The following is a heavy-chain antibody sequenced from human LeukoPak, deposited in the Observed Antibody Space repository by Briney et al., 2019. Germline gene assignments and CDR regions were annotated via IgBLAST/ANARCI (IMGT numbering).Heavy chain of an antibody. D-gene: IGHD3-3*01. J-gene: IGHJ3*02. Sequence: SETLSLTCAVYGGSFSGYYWSWIRQPPGKGPEWIGEINHSGSTNYNPSPKSRVTISVDTSKNQFSLKLSSVTAADTAVYYCARVMGATYYDFWSGYPYDAFDIWGQGTMVTVSS. CDR3: ARVMGATYYDFWSGYPYDAFDI. CDR1: GGSFSGYY. CDR2: INHSGST. V-gene: IGHV4-34*01.